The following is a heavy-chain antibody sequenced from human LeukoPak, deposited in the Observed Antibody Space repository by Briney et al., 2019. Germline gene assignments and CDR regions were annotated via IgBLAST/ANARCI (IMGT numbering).Heavy chain of an antibody. CDR3: ARGYGSGEDGDY. Sequence: GGSLRLSCAASGFTFDDYGMSWVRQAPGKGLEWVSGINWNGGSTGYADSVKGRFTISRDDAKNSLYLQMNSLRAEDTALYYCARGYGSGEDGDYWGQGTLVTVSS. J-gene: IGHJ4*02. CDR1: GFTFDDYG. D-gene: IGHD3-10*01. V-gene: IGHV3-20*04. CDR2: INWNGGST.